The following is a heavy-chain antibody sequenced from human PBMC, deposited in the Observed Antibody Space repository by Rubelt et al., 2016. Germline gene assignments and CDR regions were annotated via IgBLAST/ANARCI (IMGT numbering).Heavy chain of an antibody. CDR3: ATGPPSGELFGG. Sequence: QVQLVQSGSELKKPGASVKVSCKASGYTLTELSMHWVRQAHGKGLEWMGGFDPEDGESNSVIKCQGSVTMTEDTYTDTAYMELSSLRSEDTAVYYCATGPPSGELFGGWGQGTLVTVSS. CDR2: FDPEDGES. CDR1: GYTLTELS. J-gene: IGHJ4*02. V-gene: IGHV1-24*01. D-gene: IGHD3-10*01.